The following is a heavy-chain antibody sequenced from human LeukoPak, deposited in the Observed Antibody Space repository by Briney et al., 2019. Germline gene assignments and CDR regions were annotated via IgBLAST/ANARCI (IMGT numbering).Heavy chain of an antibody. D-gene: IGHD2-2*01. CDR2: IRYDGSNK. CDR1: GFTFSSYG. V-gene: IGHV3-30*02. J-gene: IGHJ4*02. Sequence: GGSLRLSCAASGFTFSSYGMHWVRQAPGKGLEWVAFIRYDGSNKYYADSVKGRFTISRDNSKSTLYLQMNSLRAEDTAVYYCAKDGIVVVPAAIFRGYYFDYWGQGTLVTVSS. CDR3: AKDGIVVVPAAIFRGYYFDY.